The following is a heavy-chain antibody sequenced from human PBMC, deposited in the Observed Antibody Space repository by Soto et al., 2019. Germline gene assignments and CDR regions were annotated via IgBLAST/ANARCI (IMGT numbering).Heavy chain of an antibody. Sequence: QVHLVQSGAEVKKPGASVKVSCKGSGYAFTTYGITWVRQAPGQGLEWMGWISAHNGNTNYAQNLQGRVTVTRDTSPSTAYTELRSLTSEVTAVYYCARGRDGDYWGQGALVTVSS. CDR1: GYAFTTYG. V-gene: IGHV1-18*01. D-gene: IGHD6-6*01. J-gene: IGHJ4*02. CDR3: ARGRDGDY. CDR2: ISAHNGNT.